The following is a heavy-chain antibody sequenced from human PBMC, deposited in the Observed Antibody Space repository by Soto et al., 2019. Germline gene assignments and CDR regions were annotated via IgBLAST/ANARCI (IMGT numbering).Heavy chain of an antibody. V-gene: IGHV3-23*01. CDR3: AKDQSEDYDILTGPYGA. Sequence: GGSLRLSCAASGFTFSSYAMSWVRQAPGKGLEWVSAISGSGGSTYYADSVKGRFTISRDNSKNTLYLQMNSLRAEDTAVYYCAKDQSEDYDILTGPYGAWGQGTLVTVSS. CDR1: GFTFSSYA. D-gene: IGHD3-9*01. J-gene: IGHJ5*02. CDR2: ISGSGGST.